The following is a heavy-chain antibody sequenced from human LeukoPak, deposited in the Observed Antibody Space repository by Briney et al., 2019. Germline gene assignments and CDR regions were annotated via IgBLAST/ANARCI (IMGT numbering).Heavy chain of an antibody. Sequence: SQTLSLTCTVSGGSISSGGYYWSWIRQPAGKGLEWIGRIYSSGSTNYNPSLKSRVTISVDTSKNQFSLKLSSVTVADTAVYYCARDGDSGSYFDNWGQGTLVTVSS. J-gene: IGHJ4*02. CDR2: IYSSGST. CDR3: ARDGDSGSYFDN. V-gene: IGHV4-61*02. D-gene: IGHD1-26*01. CDR1: GGSISSGGYY.